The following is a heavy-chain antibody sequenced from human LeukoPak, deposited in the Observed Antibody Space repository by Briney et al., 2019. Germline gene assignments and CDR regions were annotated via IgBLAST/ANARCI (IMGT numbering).Heavy chain of an antibody. D-gene: IGHD6-13*01. Sequence: SETLSLTCTVSGGSISSYYWSWIRQPPGKGLEWIGYIYYSGSTNYNPSLKSRVTISVDTSKNQFSLKLSSVTAADTAVYYCARENRVIAAARDNWFDPWGQGTLVTVSS. CDR2: IYYSGST. J-gene: IGHJ5*02. CDR3: ARENRVIAAARDNWFDP. CDR1: GGSISSYY. V-gene: IGHV4-59*12.